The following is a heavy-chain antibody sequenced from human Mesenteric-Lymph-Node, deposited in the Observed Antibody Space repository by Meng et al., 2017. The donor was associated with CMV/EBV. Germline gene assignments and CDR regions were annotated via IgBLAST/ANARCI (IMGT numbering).Heavy chain of an antibody. CDR2: INHDGST. J-gene: IGHJ6*02. D-gene: IGHD2-21*01. CDR1: GGSFSGYY. V-gene: IGHV4-34*01. CDR3: ARDIVWEARSNYYYGMDV. Sequence: GSLRLSCAVYGGSFSGYYRSWIRQPPGKALEWIGEINHDGSTSYNPSLKSRVTVSLDTSKNEVSLKLTSVTAADTAVYYCARDIVWEARSNYYYGMDVWGQGTTVTVSS.